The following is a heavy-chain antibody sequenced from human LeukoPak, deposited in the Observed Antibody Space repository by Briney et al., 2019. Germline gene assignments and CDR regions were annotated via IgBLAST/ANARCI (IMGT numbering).Heavy chain of an antibody. CDR3: AREGLYSGSPMADY. V-gene: IGHV1-18*01. CDR1: GYTFTSYG. Sequence: ASVKVSCKASGYTFTSYGITWVRQAPGQGLEWVGWIGAYNGNTNYARELQGRVTMTTDTSTSTAYMELRSLRSDDTAVYYCAREGLYSGSPMADYWGQGTLVTVSS. D-gene: IGHD1-26*01. CDR2: IGAYNGNT. J-gene: IGHJ4*02.